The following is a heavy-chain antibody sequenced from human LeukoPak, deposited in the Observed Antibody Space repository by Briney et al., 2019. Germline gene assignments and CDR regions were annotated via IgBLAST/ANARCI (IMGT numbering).Heavy chain of an antibody. Sequence: GESLKISCKASGYSFSMYWIGWVRQMPEKGLEWMGIIFPGDSDTRYSPSVQGQVTISADESITTAYLQWSSLKASDTAVYYCARFLGYCSGGNCYPDIWGQGTLITVSS. CDR2: IFPGDSDT. D-gene: IGHD2-15*01. CDR1: GYSFSMYW. CDR3: ARFLGYCSGGNCYPDI. V-gene: IGHV5-51*01. J-gene: IGHJ4*02.